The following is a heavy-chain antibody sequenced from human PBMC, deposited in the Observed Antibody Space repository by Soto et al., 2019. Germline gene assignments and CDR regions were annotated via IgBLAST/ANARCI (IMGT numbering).Heavy chain of an antibody. J-gene: IGHJ4*02. V-gene: IGHV3-23*01. Sequence: EVQLLESGGGLVQPGESLRLSCAASGFTFSSYAMSWVRQAPGKGLEWVSVISGSDDSTYYADSEKGRFTISRDNSKNTRYLQMNSLRAEDTAVYYCAKRSSSSTVDYWGQGTLVTVSS. CDR1: GFTFSSYA. D-gene: IGHD6-6*01. CDR2: ISGSDDST. CDR3: AKRSSSSTVDY.